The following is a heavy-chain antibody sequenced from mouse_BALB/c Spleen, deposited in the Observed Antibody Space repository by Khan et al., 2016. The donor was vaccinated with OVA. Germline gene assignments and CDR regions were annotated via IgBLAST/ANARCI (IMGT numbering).Heavy chain of an antibody. CDR3: ARTARIKY. V-gene: IGHV3-2*02. CDR2: ISYSGST. J-gene: IGHJ2*01. D-gene: IGHD1-2*01. CDR1: GYSITSGYG. Sequence: VQLKESGPGLVKPSQSLSLTCTVTGYSITSGYGWNWIRQFPGNKLEWMGYISYSGSTNYNPSLKSRISITRDTSKNQFFLQFNSVTTEDTATYYCARTARIKYWSQGTTLTVSS.